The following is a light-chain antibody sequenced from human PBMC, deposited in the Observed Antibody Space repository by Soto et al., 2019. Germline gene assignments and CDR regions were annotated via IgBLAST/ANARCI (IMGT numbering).Light chain of an antibody. CDR1: QSVIGN. J-gene: IGKJ2*01. CDR2: DAS. V-gene: IGKV3-15*01. Sequence: EIVMTQSPATLSVSPGERATLSCRASQSVIGNLAWYQQKPGKAPRLLIYDASTRTTGFPARFSGSGSGTEFTLTISSLQSVDFEVYYCHHYNSWPYTFGQGTKVDIK. CDR3: HHYNSWPYT.